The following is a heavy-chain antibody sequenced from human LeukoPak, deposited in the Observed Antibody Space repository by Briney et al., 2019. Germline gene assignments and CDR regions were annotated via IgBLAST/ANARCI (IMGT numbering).Heavy chain of an antibody. J-gene: IGHJ4*02. V-gene: IGHV3-48*01. Sequence: GGSLRLSCAASRFTFSSYSMNWVRQAPGKGLEWVSYISSSSSTIYYADSVKGRSTISRDNAKNSLYLQMNSLRAEDTAVYYCARPLRATVFDYWGQGTLVTVSS. D-gene: IGHD1-26*01. CDR2: ISSSSSTI. CDR1: RFTFSSYS. CDR3: ARPLRATVFDY.